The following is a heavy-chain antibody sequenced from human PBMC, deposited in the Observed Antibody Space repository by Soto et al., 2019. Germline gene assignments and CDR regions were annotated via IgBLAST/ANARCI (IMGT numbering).Heavy chain of an antibody. J-gene: IGHJ4*02. V-gene: IGHV4-59*06. CDR1: GGSISSYY. CDR2: IYYSGST. Sequence: SEPLSLTCTVSGGSISSYYWSWIRQHPGKGLEWIGYIYYSGSTYYNPSLKSRVTISVDTSKNQFSLELRSVTAADTAVYYCAREGRTGYSFGLDYWGLGTLVTVSS. D-gene: IGHD5-18*01. CDR3: AREGRTGYSFGLDY.